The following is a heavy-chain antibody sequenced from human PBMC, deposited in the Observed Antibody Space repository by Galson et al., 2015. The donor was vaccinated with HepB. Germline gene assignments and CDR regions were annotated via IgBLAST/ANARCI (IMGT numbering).Heavy chain of an antibody. J-gene: IGHJ4*02. CDR3: AREDPTVAVAVLDY. Sequence: SLRLSCAASGFTFSRHGMHWVRQAPGKGLEWVALIWYDGSNQYYGDSVKGRFTTSRDNAKNTLYLQMNSLRVEDPAVYYCAREDPTVAVAVLDYWGQGTLVAVSS. D-gene: IGHD2-2*01. CDR1: GFTFSRHG. V-gene: IGHV3-33*01. CDR2: IWYDGSNQ.